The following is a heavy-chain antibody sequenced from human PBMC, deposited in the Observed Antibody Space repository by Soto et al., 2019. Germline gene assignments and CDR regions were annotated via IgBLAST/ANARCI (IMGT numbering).Heavy chain of an antibody. CDR2: IYYSGST. Sequence: SETLSLTCTVSGFFISSSSYYWGWIRQPPGKGLEWIGSIYYSGSTYYNPSLKSRVTISVDTSKNQFSLKLRSVTAADTAVYYCARRSPPRAYNDIDVWVQGTTVTVSS. CDR1: GFFISSSSYY. CDR3: ARRSPPRAYNDIDV. V-gene: IGHV4-39*01. J-gene: IGHJ6*03.